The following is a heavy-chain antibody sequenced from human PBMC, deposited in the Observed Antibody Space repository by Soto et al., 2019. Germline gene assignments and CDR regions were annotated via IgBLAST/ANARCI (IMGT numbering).Heavy chain of an antibody. CDR3: ARDRLWFGELNYYYGMDV. V-gene: IGHV3-53*01. CDR1: GFSVSSNY. Sequence: GGSLRLSCAASGFSVSSNYMSWVRQAPGKGLEWVSVIYSGGSTYYADSVKGRFTISRDNSKNTLYLQMNSLRAEDTAVYYCARDRLWFGELNYYYGMDVWGQGTTVTVSS. CDR2: IYSGGST. J-gene: IGHJ6*02. D-gene: IGHD3-10*01.